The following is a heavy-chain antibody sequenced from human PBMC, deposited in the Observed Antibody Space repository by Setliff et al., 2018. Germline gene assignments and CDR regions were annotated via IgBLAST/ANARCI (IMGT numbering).Heavy chain of an antibody. D-gene: IGHD2-15*01. Sequence: GESLKISCAVSGLIVSDIHMTWVRQTPGKGLEWLSVIYNSDSRYYADSVKGRFTISRDNSKNTLYLQMNSLRPEDTAVYYCARTCSGSGCYAGLESWGQGTPVTVSS. CDR3: ARTCSGSGCYAGLES. J-gene: IGHJ4*02. CDR1: GLIVSDIH. V-gene: IGHV3-66*03. CDR2: IYNSDSR.